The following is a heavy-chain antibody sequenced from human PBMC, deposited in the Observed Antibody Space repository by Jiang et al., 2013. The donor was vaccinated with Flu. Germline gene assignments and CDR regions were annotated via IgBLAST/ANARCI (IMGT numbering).Heavy chain of an antibody. D-gene: IGHD3-3*01. V-gene: IGHV4-4*02. CDR1: GGSISSSNW. CDR2: IYHSGST. Sequence: GLVKPSGTLSLTCAVSGGSISSSNWWSWVRQPPGKGLEWIGEIYHSGSTNYNPSLKSRVTISVDKSKNQFSLKLSSVTAADTAVYYCARVNDFWSGYSDYYYYGMDVWGQGTTVTVSS. J-gene: IGHJ6*02. CDR3: ARVNDFWSGYSDYYYYGMDV.